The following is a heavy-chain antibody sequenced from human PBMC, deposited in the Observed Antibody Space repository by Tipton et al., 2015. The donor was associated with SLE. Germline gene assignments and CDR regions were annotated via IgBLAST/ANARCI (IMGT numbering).Heavy chain of an antibody. CDR2: INPNTGGP. V-gene: IGHV1-2*06. CDR3: ARGGLFAFDL. Sequence: QVQLVQSGAEVKKPGASVKVSCKASGYTFTGYYIHWVRQAPGQGLEWMGRINPNTGGPNFAQRFQGRVTLTRDASIGTAYMELSRLRSDDTAMYYCARGGLFAFDLWGQGTRVTVSS. J-gene: IGHJ3*01. CDR1: GYTFTGYY.